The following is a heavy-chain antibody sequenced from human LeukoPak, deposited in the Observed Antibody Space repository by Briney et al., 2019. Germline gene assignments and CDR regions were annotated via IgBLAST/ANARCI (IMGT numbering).Heavy chain of an antibody. CDR1: GGTFLSYA. V-gene: IGHV1-69*05. Sequence: SVKVSCKASGGTFLSYAFNWVRQAPGQGLEWMGGIIGVLGAADYAQRYQGRVTITTDESTSTAYMELNGLTSDDTAVYFCATGYSGYDRIIYNYYMDVWGKGTTVTVSS. J-gene: IGHJ6*03. CDR2: IIGVLGAA. D-gene: IGHD5-12*01. CDR3: ATGYSGYDRIIYNYYMDV.